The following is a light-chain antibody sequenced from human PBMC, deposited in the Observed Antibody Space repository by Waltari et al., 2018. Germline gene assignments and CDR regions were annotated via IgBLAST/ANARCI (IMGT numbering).Light chain of an antibody. V-gene: IGLV2-23*02. CDR1: TSNVGNYDL. J-gene: IGLJ3*02. CDR2: EVN. CDR3: CSYAGSSTVM. Sequence: QSALTQPASVSGSPGQSITISCTGTTSNVGNYDLVSWYQQHPGKAPKPIISEVNKRPSGISDPFSGSKSGNTASLTIAGLLTEDEADYYCCSYAGSSTVMFGGGTKLTVL.